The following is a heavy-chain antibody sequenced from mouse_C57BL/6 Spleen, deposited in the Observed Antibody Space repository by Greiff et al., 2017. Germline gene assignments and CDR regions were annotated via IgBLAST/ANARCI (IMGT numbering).Heavy chain of an antibody. CDR1: GFTFSDYY. J-gene: IGHJ2*01. V-gene: IGHV5-16*01. CDR2: INYDGSST. CDR3: ARDRSYGSNLFDD. Sequence: EVKLVESEGGLVQPGSSMKLSCTASGFTFSDYYMAWVRPVPEKGLEWVANINYDGSSTYYLDSLKSRFIISRDNAKNILYLQMSSLKSEDTATYYCARDRSYGSNLFDDWGQGTTLTVSS. D-gene: IGHD1-1*01.